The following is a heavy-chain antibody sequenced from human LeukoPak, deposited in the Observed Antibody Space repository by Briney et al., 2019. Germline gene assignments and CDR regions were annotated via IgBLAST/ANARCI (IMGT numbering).Heavy chain of an antibody. CDR2: IHYSGST. D-gene: IGHD3-22*01. CDR3: ARDAYYYDSSGYYYFDY. J-gene: IGHJ4*02. V-gene: IGHV4-59*12. Sequence: PSETLSLTCAVYGGSFSGYYWSWIRQPPGKGLEWIGYIHYSGSTNYNPSLKSRVTISVDTSKNQFSLKLSSVTAADTAVYYCARDAYYYDSSGYYYFDYWGQGTLVTVSS. CDR1: GGSFSGYY.